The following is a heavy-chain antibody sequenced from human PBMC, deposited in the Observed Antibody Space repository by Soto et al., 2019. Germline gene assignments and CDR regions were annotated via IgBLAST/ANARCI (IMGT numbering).Heavy chain of an antibody. D-gene: IGHD3-16*01. CDR2: ISSNSDTI. V-gene: IGHV3-9*02. CDR3: AKDMKWGGMTTIHYFDS. CDR1: GFTADDYA. J-gene: IGHJ4*02. Sequence: EVQLVESGGGLLQHGRSLRLSCLASGFTADDYAMHWVRQAPGKGLEWVSGISSNSDTIDYADSVKGRFTISRDNAKNSLFLQMNSLRPEDTALYYCAKDMKWGGMTTIHYFDSWGQGTLVTVSS.